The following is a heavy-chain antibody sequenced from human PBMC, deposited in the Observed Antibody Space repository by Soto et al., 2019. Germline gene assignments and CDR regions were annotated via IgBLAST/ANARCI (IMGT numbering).Heavy chain of an antibody. CDR2: IYYSGST. V-gene: IGHV4-59*01. J-gene: IGHJ6*03. Sequence: QVQLQESGPGLVKPSETLSLTCTVSGGSISSYYWSWIRQPPGKGLEWIGYIYYSGSTNYNPSLKSRVTISVDTSKNQFSLKLSSVTAADTAVYYCARNLGYCSGGSCPPLHMDVWGKGTTVTVSS. D-gene: IGHD2-15*01. CDR3: ARNLGYCSGGSCPPLHMDV. CDR1: GGSISSYY.